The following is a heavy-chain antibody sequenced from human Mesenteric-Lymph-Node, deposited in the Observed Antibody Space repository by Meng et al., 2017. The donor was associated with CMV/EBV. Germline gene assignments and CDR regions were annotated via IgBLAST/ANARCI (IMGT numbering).Heavy chain of an antibody. Sequence: GGSLRLSCAASGFTFNNYGMHWVRQAPGKGLEWISFMSGSGSMMFYVDSVRGRFTISRDSSKNTLYLQMNSLRAEDTAVYYCAKKGGDGALHYFDYWGQGTLVTVSS. J-gene: IGHJ4*02. CDR3: AKKGGDGALHYFDY. CDR1: GFTFNNYG. D-gene: IGHD3-16*01. CDR2: MSGSGSMM. V-gene: IGHV3-23*01.